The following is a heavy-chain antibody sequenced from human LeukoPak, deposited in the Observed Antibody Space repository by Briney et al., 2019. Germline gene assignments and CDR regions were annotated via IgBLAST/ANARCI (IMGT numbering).Heavy chain of an antibody. Sequence: GGSLRLSCAVYGLTFRSSWMDWVRQAPGKGLEWVASINPDGNKKYSADSVKGRFTISRDNAENSLYLQMNSLRVEDTAFYYCARDLAYSRLDYWGQGMLVTVSS. CDR2: INPDGNKK. CDR1: GLTFRSSW. J-gene: IGHJ4*02. CDR3: ARDLAYSRLDY. V-gene: IGHV3-7*01. D-gene: IGHD5-18*01.